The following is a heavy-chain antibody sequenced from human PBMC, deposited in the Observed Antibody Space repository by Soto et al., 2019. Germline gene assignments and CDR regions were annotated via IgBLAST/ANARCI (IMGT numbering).Heavy chain of an antibody. J-gene: IGHJ3*02. CDR1: GFTLDDYA. D-gene: IGHD3-16*01. V-gene: IGHV3-9*01. Sequence: GGSLRLSCAASGFTLDDYAMHWVRQAPGKGLEWVSGISWNSGSIGYADSVKGRFPISRDNAKNSQYLQINSLIAEGTLMYYCAKNYDYEIFPAYHLDAFDIWGQGTMVTVSS. CDR3: AKNYDYEIFPAYHLDAFDI. CDR2: ISWNSGSI.